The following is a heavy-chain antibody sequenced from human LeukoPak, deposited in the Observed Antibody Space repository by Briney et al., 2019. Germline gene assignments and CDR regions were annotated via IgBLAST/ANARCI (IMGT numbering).Heavy chain of an antibody. CDR2: IIPIFGTA. CDR1: GGTFSSYA. CDR3: ATSYYDFWSGYFLSI. D-gene: IGHD3-3*01. Sequence: SVKVSCKASGGTFSSYAISWVRQAPGQGLEWMGGIIPIFGTANYAQKFQGRVTITADKSTSTAYMELSSLRSGDTAVYYCATSYYDFWSGYFLSIWGQGTLVTVSS. V-gene: IGHV1-69*06. J-gene: IGHJ4*02.